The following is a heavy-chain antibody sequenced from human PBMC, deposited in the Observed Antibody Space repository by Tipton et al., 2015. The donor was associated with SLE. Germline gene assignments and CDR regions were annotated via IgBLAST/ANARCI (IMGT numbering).Heavy chain of an antibody. V-gene: IGHV3-30*02. CDR2: MRNDGSEI. CDR3: AKDPTGNPGGDV. Sequence: SLRLSCAASGFTFSTYGMHWVRQAPGKGLEWVAFMRNDGSEIFYADSVKGRFTISRDNSKNTLYLQMNSLTVEETAVYYCAKDPTGNPGGDVWGQGTTVTVSS. D-gene: IGHD2-8*02. CDR1: GFTFSTYG. J-gene: IGHJ6*02.